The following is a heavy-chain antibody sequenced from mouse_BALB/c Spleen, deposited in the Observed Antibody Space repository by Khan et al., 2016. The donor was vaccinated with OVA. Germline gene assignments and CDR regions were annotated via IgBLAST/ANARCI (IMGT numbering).Heavy chain of an antibody. CDR3: ARGTFDY. V-gene: IGHV1S135*01. Sequence: VQLQQPGPELMKPGASVNISCKASGYSFTTYYIHWVKQSRGKSLEWIGYIDPFNTGTDYNQKFKGQATFTVDKSSNTAYMHLTSLTSEDSAVYYCARGTFDYWGQGTLVTVSA. CDR2: IDPFNTGT. J-gene: IGHJ3*01. CDR1: GYSFTTYY. D-gene: IGHD3-3*01.